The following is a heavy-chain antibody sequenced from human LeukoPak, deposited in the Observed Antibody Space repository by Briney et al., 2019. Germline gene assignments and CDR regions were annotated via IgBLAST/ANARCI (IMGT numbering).Heavy chain of an antibody. CDR1: GFPFCSYS. D-gene: IGHD6-13*01. CDR3: ARSSSFDY. J-gene: IGHJ4*02. Sequence: PGGSLRLSCAVSGFPFCSYSMHWVRPAPGKGMEYVSYISSSNSTTHYADSVKVRFTISRDNAKNSLYLQMNSLRAEDTAVYYCARSSSFDYWGQGTLVTVSS. V-gene: IGHV3-48*01. CDR2: ISSSNSTT.